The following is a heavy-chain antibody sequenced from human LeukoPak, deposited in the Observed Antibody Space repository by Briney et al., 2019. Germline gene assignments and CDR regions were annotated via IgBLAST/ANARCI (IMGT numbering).Heavy chain of an antibody. V-gene: IGHV5-51*01. CDR2: IYPGDSDT. Sequence: GESLKISCKGSGYSFTSYWIGWVRQMPGKGLEWMGIIYPGDSDTRYSPSFQGQVTISADKSISTAYLQWGSLKASDTAMYYCARQGAGYQLLSNWFDPWGQGTLVTVSS. D-gene: IGHD2-2*01. J-gene: IGHJ5*02. CDR1: GYSFTSYW. CDR3: ARQGAGYQLLSNWFDP.